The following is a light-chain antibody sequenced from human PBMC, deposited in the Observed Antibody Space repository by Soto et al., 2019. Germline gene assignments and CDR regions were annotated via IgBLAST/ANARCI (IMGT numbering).Light chain of an antibody. V-gene: IGLV1-44*01. CDR2: SNN. CDR1: SSNIGSDS. Sequence: QLVLTQPPSASGAPGQRVTISCSGSSSNIGSDSVSWYQQLPGTAPKLLIYSNNQRPSGVPDRFSGSKSGTSASLAISGLQSEDEADYYCAAWDDSLNGSWVFGGGTKLTVL. J-gene: IGLJ3*02. CDR3: AAWDDSLNGSWV.